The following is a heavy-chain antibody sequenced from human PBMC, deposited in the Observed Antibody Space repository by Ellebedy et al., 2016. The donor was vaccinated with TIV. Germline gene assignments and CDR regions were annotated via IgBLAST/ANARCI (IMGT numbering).Heavy chain of an antibody. CDR2: MSFDGSNK. J-gene: IGHJ4*02. CDR1: GFIFGDYA. V-gene: IGHV3-30-3*01. Sequence: PGGSLRLSCAVSGFIFGDYAMHWVRQAPGKGLEWVALMSFDGSNKYYAESVKGRFNISRDNSKNTLYLQMNSLGAEDTAVYYCAKDAERSSGWTPAFDYWGQGTLVTVSS. D-gene: IGHD6-19*01. CDR3: AKDAERSSGWTPAFDY.